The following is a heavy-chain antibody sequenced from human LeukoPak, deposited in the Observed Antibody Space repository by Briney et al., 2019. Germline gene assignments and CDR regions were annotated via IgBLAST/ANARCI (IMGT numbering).Heavy chain of an antibody. CDR2: INPNSGGT. D-gene: IGHD1-26*01. CDR3: ARDARYSESYFNWFDP. Sequence: ASVKVSCKASGYTFTGYYMHWVRQAPGQGLEWMGWINPNSGGTNYAQKFQGRVTMTRDTSISTAYMELSRLRSDDTAVYYCARDARYSESYFNWFDPWGQGTLVTVSS. CDR1: GYTFTGYY. V-gene: IGHV1-2*02. J-gene: IGHJ5*02.